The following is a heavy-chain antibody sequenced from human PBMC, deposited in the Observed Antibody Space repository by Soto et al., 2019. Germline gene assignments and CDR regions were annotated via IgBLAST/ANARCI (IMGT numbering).Heavy chain of an antibody. V-gene: IGHV4-38-2*01. CDR2: IYHAGSV. J-gene: IGHJ6*02. Sequence: SETLSLTCAVSGYSIASGYYWAWIRRSPGKGLEWIGSIYHAGSVYYNPSLNSRVAVSLDTSKNHFSLKLTSVTAADTAVYYCARTFDCYGMDVWGQGTTVTVSS. CDR1: GYSIASGYY. CDR3: ARTFDCYGMDV.